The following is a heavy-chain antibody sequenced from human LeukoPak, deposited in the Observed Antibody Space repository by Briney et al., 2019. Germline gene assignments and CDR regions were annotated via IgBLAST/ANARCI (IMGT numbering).Heavy chain of an antibody. CDR2: IIPIFGTA. D-gene: IGHD3-3*01. J-gene: IGHJ4*02. Sequence: SVKVSCKASGGTFSSYAISWVLQAPGQGLEWMGGIIPIFGTANYAQKFQGRVTITADESTSTAYMELSSLRSEDTAVYYCARDNYDFWSGYYTGRGINYWGQGTLVTVSS. CDR1: GGTFSSYA. V-gene: IGHV1-69*13. CDR3: ARDNYDFWSGYYTGRGINY.